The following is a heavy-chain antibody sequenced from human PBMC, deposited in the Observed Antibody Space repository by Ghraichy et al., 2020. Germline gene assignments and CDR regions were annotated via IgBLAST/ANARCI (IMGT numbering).Heavy chain of an antibody. CDR2: INHSGST. D-gene: IGHD4-17*01. CDR1: GGSFSGYY. V-gene: IGHV4-34*01. CDR3: VTTEGY. Sequence: SETLSLTCAVYGGSFSGYYWSWIRQPPGKGLEWIGEINHSGSTNYNPSLKSRVTISVDTSKNQFSLKLSSVTAAATAVYSAVTTEGYWGQGTLVTVSS. J-gene: IGHJ4*02.